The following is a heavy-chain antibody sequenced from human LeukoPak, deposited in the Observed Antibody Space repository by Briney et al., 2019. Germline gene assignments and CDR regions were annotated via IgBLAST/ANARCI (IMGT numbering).Heavy chain of an antibody. CDR3: ARDLGRQNDF. V-gene: IGHV3-64*01. CDR1: GFTFSSYA. CDR2: ISSNGGST. J-gene: IGHJ4*02. Sequence: GGSLRLSCAASGFTFSSYAMHWVRQAPGKGLEYVSAISSNGGSTYYANSVKGRFTISRDNSKNTLYLQMGSLRAEDMAVYYCARDLGRQNDFWGQGPLVTVSS.